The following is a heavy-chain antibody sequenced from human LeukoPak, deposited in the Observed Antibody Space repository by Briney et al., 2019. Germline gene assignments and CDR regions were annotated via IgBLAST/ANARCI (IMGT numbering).Heavy chain of an antibody. Sequence: SETLSLTCTVSGGSISSYYWSWIRQPPGKELEWIGYIYYSGSTNYNPSLKSRVTMSVDTSKNQFSLKLSSVTAADTAVYYCARDSDYVWGSYQDYWGQGTLVTVSS. CDR2: IYYSGST. CDR3: ARDSDYVWGSYQDY. V-gene: IGHV4-59*12. J-gene: IGHJ4*02. D-gene: IGHD3-16*02. CDR1: GGSISSYY.